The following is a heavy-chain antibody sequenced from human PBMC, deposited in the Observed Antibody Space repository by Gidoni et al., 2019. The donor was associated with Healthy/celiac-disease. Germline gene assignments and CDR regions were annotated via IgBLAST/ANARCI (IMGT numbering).Heavy chain of an antibody. Sequence: QVQLVESGGGVVQPGRSLRLSCAASGFTFSSYAMPWVRQAPGKGLEWVAVISYDGSNKSYADSVKGRFTISRDNSKNTLYLQMNSLRAEDTAVYYCARFMTTVTTPYYYGMDVWGQGTTVTVSS. J-gene: IGHJ6*02. CDR3: ARFMTTVTTPYYYGMDV. D-gene: IGHD4-17*01. CDR1: GFTFSSYA. CDR2: ISYDGSNK. V-gene: IGHV3-30-3*01.